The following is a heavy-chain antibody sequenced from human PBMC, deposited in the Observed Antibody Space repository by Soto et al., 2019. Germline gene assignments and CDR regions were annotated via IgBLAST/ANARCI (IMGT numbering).Heavy chain of an antibody. CDR1: EYSFRIYW. J-gene: IGHJ4*02. V-gene: IGHV5-10-1*01. CDR3: ARHQSGSGNSNFDF. Sequence: GESLKISCQAFEYSFRIYWVSWVRQEPGAGLEWMGRVDPNDSFATYSPSFQGHVSISVDKSTNIVYLQWRSLRASDTATYYCARHQSGSGNSNFDFWGQGTPVTVSS. D-gene: IGHD3-10*01. CDR2: VDPNDSFA.